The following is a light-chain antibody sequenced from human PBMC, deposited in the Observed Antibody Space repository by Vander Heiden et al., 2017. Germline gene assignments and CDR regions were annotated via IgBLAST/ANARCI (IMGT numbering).Light chain of an antibody. CDR3: QQYNGY. CDR2: RAS. J-gene: IGKJ2*01. V-gene: IGKV1-5*03. CDR1: QSIGNS. Sequence: DIQMTQSPSTLSASVGDRVTITCRASQSIGNSLAWYQQRPGKAPKRLIYRASTLESGVPSRFSGSGSGTEFTLTISSLQPDDFATYYCQQYNGYFAQGTKLDIK.